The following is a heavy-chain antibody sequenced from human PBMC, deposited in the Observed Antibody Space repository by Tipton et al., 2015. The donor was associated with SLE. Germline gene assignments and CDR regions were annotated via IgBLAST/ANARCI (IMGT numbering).Heavy chain of an antibody. J-gene: IGHJ4*02. D-gene: IGHD2-21*02. CDR1: GGSISSYY. CDR2: IYTSGST. V-gene: IGHV4-4*08. Sequence: TLSLTCTVSGGSISSYYWSWIRQSPGKGLEWIGYIYTSGSTNYNPSLKSRVTISADTSKNQFSLKLSSVTAADTAVYYCASRPVVTGEGAGDYWGQGTLVTVSS. CDR3: ASRPVVTGEGAGDY.